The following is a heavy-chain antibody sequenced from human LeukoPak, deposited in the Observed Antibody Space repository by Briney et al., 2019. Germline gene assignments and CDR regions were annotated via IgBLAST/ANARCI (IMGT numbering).Heavy chain of an antibody. D-gene: IGHD2-21*01. V-gene: IGHV4-4*07. J-gene: IGHJ3*02. CDR2: VSASGAI. CDR3: ARAYCGGDCTAGGAFDI. CDR1: GVSVGIHF. Sequence: SETLSLTCSVTGVSVGIHFWSWVRQPAGKALEWIGRVSASGAISSNPSLNSRVTMSLDTSKNQFSLKLTSVTAADTAVYFCARAYCGGDCTAGGAFDIWGQGTMVTVSS.